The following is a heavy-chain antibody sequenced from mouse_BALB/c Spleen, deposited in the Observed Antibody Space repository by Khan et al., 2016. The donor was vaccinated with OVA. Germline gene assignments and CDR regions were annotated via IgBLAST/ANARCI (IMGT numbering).Heavy chain of an antibody. V-gene: IGHV5-6*01. CDR2: ISSGGSYT. CDR1: GFTFSTYG. D-gene: IGHD1-1*01. Sequence: EVQLVESGGDLVKPEGSLKLSCAASGFTFSTYGMSWVRQTPDKRLEWVATISSGGSYTSYPASVQGRFTISRDNAKNTLYLQMSSLKAEDTAMFYCARRAYYYDSEGFAYWGQGTLVTVAA. CDR3: ARRAYYYDSEGFAY. J-gene: IGHJ3*01.